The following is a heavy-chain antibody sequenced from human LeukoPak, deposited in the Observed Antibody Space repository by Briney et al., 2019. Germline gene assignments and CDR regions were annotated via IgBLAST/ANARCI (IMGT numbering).Heavy chain of an antibody. CDR1: GGSISCYY. D-gene: IGHD3-3*01. V-gene: IGHV4-59*01. CDR2: IYYSGST. Sequence: PSETLSLTCTVSGGSISCYYWSWIRQPPGKGLEWIGYIYYSGSTNYNPSLKSRVTISVDTSKNQFSLKLSSVTAADTAVYYCARAYYDFWSGYSYFDYWGQGTLVTVSS. J-gene: IGHJ4*02. CDR3: ARAYYDFWSGYSYFDY.